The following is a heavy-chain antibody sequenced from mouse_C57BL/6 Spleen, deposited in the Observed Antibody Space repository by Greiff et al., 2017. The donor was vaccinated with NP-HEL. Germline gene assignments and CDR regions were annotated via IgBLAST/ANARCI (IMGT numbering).Heavy chain of an antibody. Sequence: EVNVVESGGGLVQPGGSMKLSCVASGFTFSNYWMNWVRQSPEKGLEWVAQIRLKSDNYATHYAESVKGRFTISRDDSKSSVYLQMNNLRAEDTGIYYCTGGGYYYGSFDYWGQGTTLTVSS. CDR3: TGGGYYYGSFDY. D-gene: IGHD1-1*01. CDR2: IRLKSDNYAT. CDR1: GFTFSNYW. J-gene: IGHJ2*01. V-gene: IGHV6-3*01.